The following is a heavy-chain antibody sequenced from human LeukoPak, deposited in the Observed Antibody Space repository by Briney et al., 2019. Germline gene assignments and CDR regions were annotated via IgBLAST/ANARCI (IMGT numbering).Heavy chain of an antibody. CDR3: SRTRRGQIGWTNDY. D-gene: IGHD6-19*01. V-gene: IGHV2-5*02. J-gene: IGHJ4*02. CDR1: DFSLTTSGVG. Sequence: SGPTLVKPTQTLTLTCTFSDFSLTTSGVGVGWVRQPPGKALEWLALIYWDDDKRYSPSLKSRVTITKDTSKNQVVLTMTNMDPVDTATYYCSRTRRGQIGWTNDYWGQGTLVTVSS. CDR2: IYWDDDK.